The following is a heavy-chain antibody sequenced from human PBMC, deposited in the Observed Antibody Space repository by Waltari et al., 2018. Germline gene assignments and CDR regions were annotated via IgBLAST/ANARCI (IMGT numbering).Heavy chain of an antibody. D-gene: IGHD6-13*01. CDR1: GFTFSSYP. CDR2: IRGSGGST. Sequence: EVQLLESGGGLVQPGGSLRLSCAASGFTFSSYPMTWVRQAPGKGLEWVSAIRGSGGSTYYAASVEGRFTISRDNSRSTLSLHMNSLRVEDTAVYYCAKASSSWYRGFDYWGQGTLVTVSS. CDR3: AKASSSWYRGFDY. J-gene: IGHJ4*02. V-gene: IGHV3-23*01.